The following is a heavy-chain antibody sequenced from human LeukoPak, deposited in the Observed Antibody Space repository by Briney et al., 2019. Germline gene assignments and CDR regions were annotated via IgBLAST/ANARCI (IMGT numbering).Heavy chain of an antibody. CDR2: MNPNSGNT. CDR1: GYTFTSYD. V-gene: IGHV1-8*01. CDR3: ARGYDFWSGYSSYFYY. J-gene: IGHJ4*02. Sequence: ASVKVSCKASGYTFTSYDINWVRQATGQGLEWMGWMNPNSGNTGYAQKFQGRVTMTRNTSISTAYMELSSLRSEDTAVYYCARGYDFWSGYSSYFYYWGQGTLVTVSS. D-gene: IGHD3-3*01.